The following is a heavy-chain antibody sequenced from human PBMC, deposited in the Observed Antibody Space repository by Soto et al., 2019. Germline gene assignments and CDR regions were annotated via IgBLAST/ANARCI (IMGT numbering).Heavy chain of an antibody. CDR3: ARERKQQLVPIRYFDF. J-gene: IGHJ4*02. CDR2: ISAYNGNT. CDR1: GYTFTSYC. Sequence: ASEKVSCKASGYTFTSYCIRWVRQAPGQGLEQMGWISAYNGNTNYAQKLQGRVTMTTDTSTSTAYMELRSLRSDDTAVSYCARERKQQLVPIRYFDFWGQGTLVTVS. V-gene: IGHV1-18*01. D-gene: IGHD6-13*01.